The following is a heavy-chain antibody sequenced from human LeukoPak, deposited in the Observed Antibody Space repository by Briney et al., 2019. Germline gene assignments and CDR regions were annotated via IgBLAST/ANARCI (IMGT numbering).Heavy chain of an antibody. J-gene: IGHJ6*03. CDR2: IYYTGST. D-gene: IGHD3-10*01. V-gene: IGHV4-39*07. CDR3: ASMEGDYYYMDV. CDR1: GGSISSSNSY. Sequence: SETLSLTCTVSGGSISSSNSYWGWIRQPPGKGLEWIGSIYYTGSTYSNPSLKSRVTISMDTSKNQFSLKLSSVTAADTAVYYCASMEGDYYYMDVWGKGSTVTVSS.